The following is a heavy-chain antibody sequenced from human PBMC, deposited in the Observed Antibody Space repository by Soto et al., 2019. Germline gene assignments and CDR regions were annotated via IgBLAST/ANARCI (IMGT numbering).Heavy chain of an antibody. CDR2: IDPSDSYT. V-gene: IGHV5-10-1*01. CDR3: ARLDSSGYYYYYGMDV. Sequence: PWESLKNSCSGSEYSCTSYWISWVRQMPGKGLEWMERIDPSDSYTNYSPSFQGHVTISADKSISTAYLQWSSLKASDTAMYYCARLDSSGYYYYYGMDVWGQGTTVTVSS. D-gene: IGHD3-22*01. CDR1: EYSCTSYW. J-gene: IGHJ6*02.